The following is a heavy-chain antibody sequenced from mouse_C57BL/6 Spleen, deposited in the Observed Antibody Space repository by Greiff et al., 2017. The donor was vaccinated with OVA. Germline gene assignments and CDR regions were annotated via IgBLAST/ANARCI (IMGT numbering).Heavy chain of an antibody. CDR2: IYPGDGDT. J-gene: IGHJ2*01. CDR3: ARSGDSSGYGFDY. D-gene: IGHD3-2*02. Sequence: VQLQQSGPELVKPGASVKISCKASGYAFSSSWMNWVKQRPGKGLEWIGRIYPGDGDTNYNGKFKGKATLTADKSSSTAYMQLSSLTSEDSAVYFCARSGDSSGYGFDYWGQGTTLTVSS. V-gene: IGHV1-82*01. CDR1: GYAFSSSW.